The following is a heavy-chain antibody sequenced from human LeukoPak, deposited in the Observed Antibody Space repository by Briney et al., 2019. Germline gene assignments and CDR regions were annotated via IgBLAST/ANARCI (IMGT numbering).Heavy chain of an antibody. CDR1: GFTFYDYA. V-gene: IGHV3-9*01. CDR2: ISWNSGSI. J-gene: IGHJ4*02. D-gene: IGHD5-18*01. Sequence: GGSLRLSCAASGFTFYDYAMHWVRQAPGKGLEWVSGISWNSGSIGYADSVKGRFTISRDNAKNSLYLQMNSLRAEDTAVYYCARETYSSGYPFDYWGQGTLVTVSS. CDR3: ARETYSSGYPFDY.